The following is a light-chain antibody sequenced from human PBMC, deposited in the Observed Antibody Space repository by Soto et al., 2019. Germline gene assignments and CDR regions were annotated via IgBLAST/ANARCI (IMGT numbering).Light chain of an antibody. CDR2: GAS. V-gene: IGKV3-15*01. CDR3: QQYNDWPPVT. J-gene: IGKJ1*01. Sequence: EVLMTQSPATLSLSPGERATLSCRASQSVSSNLAWYQQNPGQAPRLLIYGASTRATGVPARFSGSGSGTEFTLTISSLQSEDFAVYFCQQYNDWPPVTFGQGTKVEIK. CDR1: QSVSSN.